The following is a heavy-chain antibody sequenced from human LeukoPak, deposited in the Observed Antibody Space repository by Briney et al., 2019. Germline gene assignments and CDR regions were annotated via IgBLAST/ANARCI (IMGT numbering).Heavy chain of an antibody. CDR1: GFTFSSYS. Sequence: GGFLRLSCAASGFTFSSYSMNWVRQAPGKGLEWVSSITSSSGYIYYADSVKGRFTISRDNAKNSLYLQMNSLRAEDTAVYYCARDSGYDFVPYYFDYWGQGTLVTVSS. D-gene: IGHD5-12*01. J-gene: IGHJ4*02. CDR2: ITSSSGYI. CDR3: ARDSGYDFVPYYFDY. V-gene: IGHV3-21*01.